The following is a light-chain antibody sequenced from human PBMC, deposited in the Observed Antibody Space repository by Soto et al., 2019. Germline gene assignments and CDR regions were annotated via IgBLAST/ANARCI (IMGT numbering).Light chain of an antibody. V-gene: IGLV2-23*02. CDR1: SSDVGSYNL. J-gene: IGLJ1*01. Sequence: QSALTQPASVSGSPGQSITISCTGSSSDVGSYNLVSWYQQHPGKAPKVMIYEVSKQPSGVSIRFSGSKSGNTASLTISGLQAEDEADYYCCSYAGSNNNSVFGTGTKVTVL. CDR2: EVS. CDR3: CSYAGSNNNSV.